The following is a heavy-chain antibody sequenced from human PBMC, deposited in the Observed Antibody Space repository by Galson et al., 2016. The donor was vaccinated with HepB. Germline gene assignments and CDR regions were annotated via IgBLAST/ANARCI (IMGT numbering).Heavy chain of an antibody. Sequence: SLRLSCAASGFTFYNHWMRWVRQAPGERLEWVANMDQYGSETNYVDSVRGRFTISRGNAKNSLFLQMDGLRVEDTAVYYCATYDISGSYKRPFDYWGRGTLVIVSS. J-gene: IGHJ4*02. CDR1: GFTFYNHW. D-gene: IGHD3-22*01. V-gene: IGHV3-7*03. CDR3: ATYDISGSYKRPFDY. CDR2: MDQYGSET.